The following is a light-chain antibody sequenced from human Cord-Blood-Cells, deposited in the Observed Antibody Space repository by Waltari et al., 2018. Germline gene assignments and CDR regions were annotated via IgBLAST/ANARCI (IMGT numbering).Light chain of an antibody. Sequence: ELVLTQSPGTLSLSPGERATLSCRASQSVSSSYLAWYQQKPGQAPRHLIYGASSRTTGIPDRFSGSGSGTDFTLTISRLEPEDFAVYYCQQYGSSPSTFGQGTRLEIK. CDR1: QSVSSSY. CDR2: GAS. CDR3: QQYGSSPST. J-gene: IGKJ5*01. V-gene: IGKV3-20*01.